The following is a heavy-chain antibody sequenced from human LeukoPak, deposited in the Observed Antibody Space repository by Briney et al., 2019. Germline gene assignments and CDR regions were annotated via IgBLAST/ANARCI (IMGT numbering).Heavy chain of an antibody. CDR3: ARDRGGSWYVPRMDV. D-gene: IGHD6-13*01. CDR2: IYSDDRT. CDR1: GFTASSNY. V-gene: IGHV3-53*04. Sequence: GGSLRLSCAASGFTASSNYMSWVRQAPGKGLEWVSVIYSDDRTYYADSVKGRFTISRHTSKKTLYLQMNSLRAEDTAVYYCARDRGGSWYVPRMDVWGQGTTVTVSS. J-gene: IGHJ6*02.